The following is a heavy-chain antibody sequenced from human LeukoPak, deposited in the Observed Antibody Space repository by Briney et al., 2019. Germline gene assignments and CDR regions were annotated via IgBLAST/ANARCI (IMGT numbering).Heavy chain of an antibody. CDR2: IYTTGAT. CDR1: GGSIRSYF. CDR3: ARQGYTASYYFLDY. V-gene: IGHV4-4*07. Sequence: PSETLSLTCTVSGGSIRSYFWGWVRQPAGKGLEWIGRIYTTGATFYNPSLKTRLTMSIDMSKNQFSLRLTSVVAADTAVYYCARQGYTASYYFLDYWSQGTLVTVSS. J-gene: IGHJ4*02. D-gene: IGHD1-26*01.